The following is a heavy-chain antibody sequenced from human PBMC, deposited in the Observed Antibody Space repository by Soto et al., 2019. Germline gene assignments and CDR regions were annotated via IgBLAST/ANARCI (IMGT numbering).Heavy chain of an antibody. J-gene: IGHJ4*02. CDR1: EYSFGDYY. CDR2: INLNDGGT. CDR3: VRVAPSQQSIFDL. V-gene: IGHV1-2*02. D-gene: IGHD6-13*01. Sequence: ASVKVSCKASEYSFGDYYLHWLRQAPGQGLEWMGWINLNDGGTNYARKFQGRVTMTSDKSITIVYMGLSSLRSDDKAVYYCVRVAPSQQSIFDLWGQGTLVTVSS.